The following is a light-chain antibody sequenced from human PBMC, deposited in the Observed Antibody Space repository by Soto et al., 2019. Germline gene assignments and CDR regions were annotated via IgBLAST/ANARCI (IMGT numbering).Light chain of an antibody. V-gene: IGKV3-15*01. CDR3: QLYGGSHMFS. CDR2: GVS. CDR1: QSISRN. J-gene: IGKJ2*01. Sequence: EIVMTQSPGTLSVSPGERATLSCRASQSISRNLAWYQQKPGRAPRLLIYGVSTRATGIPARFSGSGSETEFTLTISSLQSEDFAVYYCQLYGGSHMFSFGQGTKLEIK.